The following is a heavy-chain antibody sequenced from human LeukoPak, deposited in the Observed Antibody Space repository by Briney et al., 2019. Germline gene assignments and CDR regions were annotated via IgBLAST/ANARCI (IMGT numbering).Heavy chain of an antibody. Sequence: KPGGSLMLSCAASGFTFSDYYMSWIRQAPARVLEWDSYISSSDSIIYYADSVKGRFTIPMDHPNHPLYLQMNSLRAEDTAVYYCASPITMIVVVTANPYDAFDIWGQGTMVTVSS. V-gene: IGHV3-11*01. CDR3: ASPITMIVVVTANPYDAFDI. J-gene: IGHJ3*02. CDR1: GFTFSDYY. CDR2: ISSSDSII. D-gene: IGHD3-22*01.